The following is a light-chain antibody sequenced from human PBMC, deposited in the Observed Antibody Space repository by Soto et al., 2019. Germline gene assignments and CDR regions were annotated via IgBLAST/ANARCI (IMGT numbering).Light chain of an antibody. CDR1: SSNIGAGYD. V-gene: IGLV1-40*01. CDR2: DDN. CDR3: QSYDSSMSGYV. J-gene: IGLJ1*01. Sequence: QSVLTQPPSGSWAPGQRVTISCTGSSSNIGAGYDLHWYRQLPGTAPKLLIYDDNNRPSGVPDRFSGSKSGTSASLAISGLQDEDEADYYCQSYDSSMSGYVFGTGTKVTVL.